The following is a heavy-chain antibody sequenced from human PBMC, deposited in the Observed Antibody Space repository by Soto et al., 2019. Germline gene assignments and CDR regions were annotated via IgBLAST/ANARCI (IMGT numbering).Heavy chain of an antibody. D-gene: IGHD2-2*01. CDR1: GGSISSYY. Sequence: QVQLQESGPGLVKPSETLSLTCTVSGGSISSYYWSWIRQPPGKGLAWIGYIDYSGSTNYNPSLKARVTLILATSKNQCSLQLSFVAAADTAVYYCATSDIVVVPSAPEGNYYYYYMDVWGKGTTVTVSS. V-gene: IGHV4-59*08. CDR3: ATSDIVVVPSAPEGNYYYYYMDV. J-gene: IGHJ6*03. CDR2: IDYSGST.